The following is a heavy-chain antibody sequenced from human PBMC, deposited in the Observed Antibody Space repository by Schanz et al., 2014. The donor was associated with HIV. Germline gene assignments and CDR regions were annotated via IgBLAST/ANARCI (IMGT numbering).Heavy chain of an antibody. J-gene: IGHJ2*01. Sequence: QVPLVQSGAEVKKPGSSVKVSCTASGGTFSSYTITWVRQAPGQGLEWMGGIIPIFHTANYAQKFQGRVPITADESTSNAYMELDSLRAEDPAIYYCGRAASFHFDKEGYYRNWYFDFWGRGTLVAVSS. CDR3: GRAASFHFDKEGYYRNWYFDF. V-gene: IGHV1-69*01. D-gene: IGHD1-26*01. CDR1: GGTFSSYT. CDR2: IIPIFHTA.